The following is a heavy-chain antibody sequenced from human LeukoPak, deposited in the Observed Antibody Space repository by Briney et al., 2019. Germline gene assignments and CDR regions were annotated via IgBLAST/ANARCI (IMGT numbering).Heavy chain of an antibody. V-gene: IGHV1-18*01. CDR3: ARVPRPSYETSGYYLDF. CDR1: GYTFTSYG. D-gene: IGHD3-22*01. Sequence: GASVKVSCKASGYTFTSYGISWVRQAPGQGLEWMGWISAYNGNTNYAQKLQGRVTMTTDTSTSTAYMELRSLRSDDTAVYYCARVPRPSYETSGYYLDFWGQGTLVTVSS. CDR2: ISAYNGNT. J-gene: IGHJ4*02.